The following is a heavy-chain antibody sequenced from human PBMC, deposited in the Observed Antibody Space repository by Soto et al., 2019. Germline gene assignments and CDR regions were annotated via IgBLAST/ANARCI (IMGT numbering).Heavy chain of an antibody. V-gene: IGHV3-7*04. CDR1: GFTFNSYW. CDR2: IRQDGSEK. CDR3: ARENYFDY. J-gene: IGHJ4*02. Sequence: EVQLVESGGGLVQPGGSLRLSCAASGFTFNSYWMGWVRQFPGKGLEWVANIRQDGSEKNYVDSVKGRFTISRDNAKKSLYRQMNSRRAEDTAVYYCARENYFDYWGQGTLVTVSS.